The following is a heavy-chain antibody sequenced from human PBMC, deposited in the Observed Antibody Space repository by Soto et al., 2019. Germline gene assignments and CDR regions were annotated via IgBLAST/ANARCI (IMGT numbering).Heavy chain of an antibody. D-gene: IGHD3-10*01. V-gene: IGHV1-18*01. CDR1: GYTFTSYG. Sequence: QVQLVQSGAEVKKPGASVKVSCKASGYTFTSYGISWVRQAPGQGLEWMGWISAYNGNTNYAQKLQGRVTMTTDTSTSTAYMELRSLRSDDTAVYYYARVTNYYGSGSSSNWFDPWGQGTLVTVSS. CDR2: ISAYNGNT. J-gene: IGHJ5*02. CDR3: ARVTNYYGSGSSSNWFDP.